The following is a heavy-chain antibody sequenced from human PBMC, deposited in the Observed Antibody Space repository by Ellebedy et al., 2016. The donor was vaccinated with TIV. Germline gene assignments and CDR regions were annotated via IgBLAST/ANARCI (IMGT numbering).Heavy chain of an antibody. CDR2: ISPNSGGT. CDR3: ARTGRLGATTYFDY. J-gene: IGHJ4*02. V-gene: IGHV1-2*04. D-gene: IGHD1-26*01. CDR1: GYTLTELS. Sequence: ASVKVSCKVSGYTLTELSMHWVRQVPGQGLEWMGWISPNSGGTKYAQNFQGWVTMTRNTSISTAYMELSSLRSEDTAVYYCARTGRLGATTYFDYWGQGTLVTVSS.